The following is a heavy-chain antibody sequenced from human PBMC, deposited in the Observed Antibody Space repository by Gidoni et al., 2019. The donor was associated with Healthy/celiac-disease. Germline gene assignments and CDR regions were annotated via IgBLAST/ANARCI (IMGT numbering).Heavy chain of an antibody. CDR3: ASSMVGGYYGMDV. J-gene: IGHJ6*02. Sequence: QVQLQESGLGLVKPSQTLSLTRTVSGGSISSGGYSWSWIRQHPGKGLEWIGYIYYSGSTYYNPSLKSRVTISVDTSKNQFSLKLSSVTAADTAVYYCASSMVGGYYGMDVWGQGTTVTVSS. D-gene: IGHD3-10*01. CDR1: GGSISSGGYS. V-gene: IGHV4-31*03. CDR2: IYYSGST.